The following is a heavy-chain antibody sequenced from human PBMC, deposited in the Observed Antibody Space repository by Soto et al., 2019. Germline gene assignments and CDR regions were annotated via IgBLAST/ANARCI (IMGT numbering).Heavy chain of an antibody. Sequence: QVQLVESGGGVVQPGRSLRLSCAASGFTFSSYGMHWVRQAPGKGLEWVAVISYDGSNKYYADSVKGRFTISRDNSKNTLYMQMNSLSAEDTAVYYCAKDNRQAVAGDTWGQGTLVTVSS. D-gene: IGHD6-19*01. J-gene: IGHJ5*02. CDR1: GFTFSSYG. CDR2: ISYDGSNK. V-gene: IGHV3-30*18. CDR3: AKDNRQAVAGDT.